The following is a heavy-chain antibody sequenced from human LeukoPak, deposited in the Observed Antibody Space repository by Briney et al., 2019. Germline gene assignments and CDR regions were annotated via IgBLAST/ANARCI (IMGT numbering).Heavy chain of an antibody. J-gene: IGHJ4*02. Sequence: PGGSLRLSCAASGGTVSGNYMSWVRQAPGKGLEWVSSIYSGGSTYYTDSVKGRFTISRDNSKNTLYLQMNSLGAEDTAVYYCARDLTGYNSFDYWGQGTLVTVSS. CDR2: IYSGGST. V-gene: IGHV3-66*01. D-gene: IGHD3-9*01. CDR3: ARDLTGYNSFDY. CDR1: GGTVSGNY.